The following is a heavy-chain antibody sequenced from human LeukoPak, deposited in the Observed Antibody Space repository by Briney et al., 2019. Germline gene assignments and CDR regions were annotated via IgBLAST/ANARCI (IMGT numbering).Heavy chain of an antibody. D-gene: IGHD6-13*01. CDR1: GFSLSSYA. CDR3: AKDYGSWPYYLDY. V-gene: IGHV3-23*01. CDR2: IIGSGGST. J-gene: IGHJ4*02. Sequence: PGGSLRLYCAAPGFSLSSYAMTSVRQAPGKGLEWVSAIIGSGGSTYYADSVKGRFTISIDNSKQPRYLQMNSLRAEDTALYYCAKDYGSWPYYLDYWGQGTLVSVCS.